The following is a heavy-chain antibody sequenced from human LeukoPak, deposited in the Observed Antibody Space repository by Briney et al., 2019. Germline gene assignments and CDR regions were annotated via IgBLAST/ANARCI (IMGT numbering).Heavy chain of an antibody. V-gene: IGHV3-9*01. J-gene: IGHJ4*02. CDR1: GFTFDDYA. D-gene: IGHD6-13*01. Sequence: PGRSLRLSCAASGFTFDDYAMHWVRQAPGKGLEWVSGISWNSGSIGYADSVKGRFTISRDNAKNSLYLQMNSLRAEDTALYYCAKESIAAAGTFDYWGQGTLVTVSS. CDR2: ISWNSGSI. CDR3: AKESIAAAGTFDY.